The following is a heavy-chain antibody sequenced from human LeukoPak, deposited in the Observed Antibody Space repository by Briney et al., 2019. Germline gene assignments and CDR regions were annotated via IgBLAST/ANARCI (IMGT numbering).Heavy chain of an antibody. CDR1: GFTLSNHW. J-gene: IGHJ6*02. Sequence: GGSLRLSCAASGFTLSNHWMTWVRQVPGKGLEWVANINQDGTEKYYVDSVKGRFTISRDNARTSVYLQMNSLGAEDTSVYYCVRAMDVWGQGTTVTVSS. CDR2: INQDGTEK. CDR3: VRAMDV. V-gene: IGHV3-7*01.